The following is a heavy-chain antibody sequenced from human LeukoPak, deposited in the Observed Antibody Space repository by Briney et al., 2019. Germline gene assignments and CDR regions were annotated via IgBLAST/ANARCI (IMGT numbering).Heavy chain of an antibody. J-gene: IGHJ6*02. Sequence: GGSLRLSCAASGFTFSSYSMNWVRQAPGKGLEWVSSISSSSSYIYYADAVKGRFTISRDNAKNSLYLQMNSLRAEDTAVYYCASSQAGDYDILTPHLYGMDVWGQGTTVTVSS. CDR1: GFTFSSYS. CDR2: ISSSSSYI. D-gene: IGHD3-9*01. V-gene: IGHV3-21*01. CDR3: ASSQAGDYDILTPHLYGMDV.